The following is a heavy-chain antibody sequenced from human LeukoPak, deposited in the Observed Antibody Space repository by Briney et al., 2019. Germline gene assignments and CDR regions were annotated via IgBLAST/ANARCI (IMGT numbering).Heavy chain of an antibody. V-gene: IGHV4-30-2*01. J-gene: IGHJ4*02. D-gene: IGHD6-13*01. CDR3: ARGSGRAAARLGY. CDR1: GGSISSGGYY. CDR2: IYHSGST. Sequence: SETLSLTCTVSGGSISSGGYYWSWTRQPPGKGLEWIGYIYHSGSTYYNPSLKSRVTISVDRSKNQFSLKLSSVTAADTAVYYCARGSGRAAARLGYWGQGTLVTVSS.